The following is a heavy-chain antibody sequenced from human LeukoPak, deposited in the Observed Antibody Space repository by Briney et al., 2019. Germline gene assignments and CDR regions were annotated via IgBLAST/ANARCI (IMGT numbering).Heavy chain of an antibody. CDR2: IKQDGSER. V-gene: IGHV3-7*01. CDR1: GFTISSYW. J-gene: IGHJ4*02. Sequence: GGSLRLSCAASGFTISSYWMSWVRQAPGKGLEWVASIKQDGSERYYVDSVKGRFTISRDNVKNSLYLQMNSLRAEDTAVYYCASAGTSYGDQFFDYWGQGTLVTVSS. CDR3: ASAGTSYGDQFFDY. D-gene: IGHD4-17*01.